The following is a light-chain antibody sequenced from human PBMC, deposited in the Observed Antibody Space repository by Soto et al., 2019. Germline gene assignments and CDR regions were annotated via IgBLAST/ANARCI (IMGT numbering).Light chain of an antibody. CDR2: DAS. CDR3: QVYDYRSEGYT. CDR1: QDIRQY. J-gene: IGKJ3*01. V-gene: IGKV1-33*01. Sequence: DLQMTQSPSSLSASVGDRVTITCQASQDIRQYLNWYQQKPGKAPKLLIYDASRLETGVPSRFSGSGYRTDFNFTVSSLQPEDIGTYYCQVYDYRSEGYTCGPGTKVDLK.